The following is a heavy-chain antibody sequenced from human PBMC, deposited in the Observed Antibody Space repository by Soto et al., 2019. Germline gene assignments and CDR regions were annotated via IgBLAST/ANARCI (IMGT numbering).Heavy chain of an antibody. J-gene: IGHJ3*02. D-gene: IGHD3-16*01. CDR2: ISDSGGII. CDR3: ARRAFGRSRTFDM. V-gene: IGHV3-23*01. CDR1: GFAFSSHR. Sequence: VQLLESGGDLVHPGGSLRLSCAASGFAFSSHRMSWVRQAPEKGLEWVSGISDSGGIIYNADSVKGRFTISRDNSKNTLYLQMNSLRAEDTAVYYCARRAFGRSRTFDMWGQGTMVTVSS.